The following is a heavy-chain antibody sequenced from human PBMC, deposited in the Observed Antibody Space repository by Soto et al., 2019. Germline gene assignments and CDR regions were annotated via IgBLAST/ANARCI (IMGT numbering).Heavy chain of an antibody. J-gene: IGHJ4*02. CDR3: ARGGGYDSFDF. CDR1: GVTMSNVGYS. CDR2: TAHLDTT. V-gene: IGHV4-30-2*06. Sequence: SETLSLTCIVSGVTMSNVGYSWGRLRQSRVKGREWLGYTAHLDTTYYNPTCESRLSMAIDRTSNQFSVSLSLMTAADKAVYYCARGGGYDSFDFWGQGIPVTVYS. D-gene: IGHD5-12*01.